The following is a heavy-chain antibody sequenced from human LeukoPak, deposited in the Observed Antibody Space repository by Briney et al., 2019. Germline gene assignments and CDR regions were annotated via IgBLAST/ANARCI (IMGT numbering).Heavy chain of an antibody. Sequence: GASVKVSCKASGYTFIGYYMHWVRQAPGQGLEWMGWINPNGGGTKYAQKFQGRVTMTRDTSISTAYMELSRLRSDDTAVYYCARVSDIVVVPAPLGVNEFDIWGQGTMVTVSS. CDR1: GYTFIGYY. J-gene: IGHJ3*02. CDR3: ARVSDIVVVPAPLGVNEFDI. V-gene: IGHV1-2*02. D-gene: IGHD2-2*01. CDR2: INPNGGGT.